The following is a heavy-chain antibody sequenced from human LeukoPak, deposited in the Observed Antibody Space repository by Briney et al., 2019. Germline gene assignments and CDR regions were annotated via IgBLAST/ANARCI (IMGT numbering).Heavy chain of an antibody. CDR3: ARDRLGSSGYYYYYYGMDV. D-gene: IGHD3-22*01. CDR1: GYTFTGYY. V-gene: IGHV1-2*02. CDR2: INPNSGGT. J-gene: IGHJ6*02. Sequence: EASVKVSCKASGYTFTGYYMHWVRQAPGQGLEWVGWINPNSGGTNYAQKFQGRVTMTRDTSISTAYMELSRLRSDDTAVYYCARDRLGSSGYYYYYYGMDVWGQGTTVTVSS.